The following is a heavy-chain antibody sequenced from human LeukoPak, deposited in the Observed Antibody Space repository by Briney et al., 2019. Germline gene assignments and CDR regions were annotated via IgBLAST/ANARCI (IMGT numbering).Heavy chain of an antibody. Sequence: ASVKVSCKASGYTFTGYYMHWVRQAPGQGLEWMGRINPNSGGTNYAQKFQERVTITRDMSTSTAYMELSSLRSEDTAVYYCAAVTPEDFQHWGQGTLVTVSS. CDR1: GYTFTGYY. D-gene: IGHD3-10*01. CDR2: INPNSGGT. CDR3: AAVTPEDFQH. J-gene: IGHJ1*01. V-gene: IGHV1-2*06.